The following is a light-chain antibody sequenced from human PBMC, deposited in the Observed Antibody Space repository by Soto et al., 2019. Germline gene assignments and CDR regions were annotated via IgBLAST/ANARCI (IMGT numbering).Light chain of an antibody. Sequence: SVLTQPPSVSGAPGQRVTISCTGSSSNIGAGHDVHWYQQHPGKAPKLMIYEVSNRPSGVSNRFSGSKSGNTASLTISGLQAEDEADYYCSSYTSSSTLVFGTGTKVTVL. J-gene: IGLJ1*01. CDR2: EVS. CDR1: SSNIGAGHD. CDR3: SSYTSSSTLV. V-gene: IGLV2-14*01.